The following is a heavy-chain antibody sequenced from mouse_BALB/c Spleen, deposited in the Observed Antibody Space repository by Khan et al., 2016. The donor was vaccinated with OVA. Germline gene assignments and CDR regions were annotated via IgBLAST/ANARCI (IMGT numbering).Heavy chain of an antibody. Sequence: VQLQQSGAELVKPGASVKLSCTASGFNIKDTYIHWVKQRPEQGLEWIGRIDPEFGNTKYDPKFQDKATIIADKSSNTAYLHPSSLTSEDTDVYFCAMTEIHHSGSYAMTYWGQGPSVTVSS. V-gene: IGHV14-3*02. CDR3: AMTEIHHSGSYAMTY. J-gene: IGHJ4*01. D-gene: IGHD1-2*01. CDR2: IDPEFGNT. CDR1: GFNIKDTY.